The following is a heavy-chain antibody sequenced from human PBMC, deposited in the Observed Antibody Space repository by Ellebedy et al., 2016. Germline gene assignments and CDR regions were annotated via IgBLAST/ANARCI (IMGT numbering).Heavy chain of an antibody. V-gene: IGHV3-66*01. CDR3: ARDPPSINTGTWG. Sequence: GGSLRLSXAASGITINEHYMRWVRQAPGKGLQWVSLTYSDGSRHYADSVKGRFTISRDSSKNTLYLQMDSLRVDDTAVYYCARDPPSINTGTWGWGQGTLVTVSS. D-gene: IGHD7-27*01. CDR2: TYSDGSR. J-gene: IGHJ4*02. CDR1: GITINEHY.